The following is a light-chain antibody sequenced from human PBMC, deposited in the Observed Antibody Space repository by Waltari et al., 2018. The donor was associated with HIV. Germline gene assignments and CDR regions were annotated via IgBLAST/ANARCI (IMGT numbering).Light chain of an antibody. J-gene: IGLJ2*01. Sequence: QSALTQPASVSGSFGQSITISCTGTSSDVGSYNLVSWYQYHPGKAPKLIIYEVSKRPSGVSNRFSGSKSGNTASLTVSGLQAEDEADYYCCAYAGSTTYVIFGGGTKLTVL. CDR3: CAYAGSTTYVI. V-gene: IGLV2-23*02. CDR1: SSDVGSYNL. CDR2: EVS.